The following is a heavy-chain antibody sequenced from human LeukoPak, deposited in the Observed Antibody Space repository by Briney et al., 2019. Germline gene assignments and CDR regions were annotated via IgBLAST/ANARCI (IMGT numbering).Heavy chain of an antibody. D-gene: IGHD2-2*01. CDR2: ISYDGSNK. Sequence: PGSSLRLSCEASGFTFSSYAMHWVRQAPGKGLEGVAVISYDGSNKYYADSVKGRFTISRDNSKNTLYLQMNSLRAEDTAVYYCARDDLVVVPAAKDYYYYGMDVWGKGTTVTVSS. CDR3: ARDDLVVVPAAKDYYYYGMDV. J-gene: IGHJ6*04. CDR1: GFTFSSYA. V-gene: IGHV3-30*04.